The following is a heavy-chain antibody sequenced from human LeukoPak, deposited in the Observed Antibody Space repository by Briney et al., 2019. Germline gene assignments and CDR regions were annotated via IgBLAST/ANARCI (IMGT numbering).Heavy chain of an antibody. CDR1: GFTFSRNG. CDR3: AKQNTDYSSFFDY. CDR2: IRYDGSNK. V-gene: IGHV3-30*02. J-gene: IGHJ4*02. D-gene: IGHD4-11*01. Sequence: GRSLRLSCAASGFTFSRNGMHWVRQAPGKGLEWVAVIRYDGSNKYYADSVKGRFTISRDNSKNTLYLQMNSLRAEDTAVYYCAKQNTDYSSFFDYWGQGTLVTVSS.